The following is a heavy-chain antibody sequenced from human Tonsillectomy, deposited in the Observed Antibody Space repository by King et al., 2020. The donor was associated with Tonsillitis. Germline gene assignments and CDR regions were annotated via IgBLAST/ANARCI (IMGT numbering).Heavy chain of an antibody. J-gene: IGHJ4*02. CDR3: AGANRWGPDS. Sequence: VQLVESGGNLVQPGGSLRLSCAASGLAVSNHYMNWVRQPPGKGLEWVSVIYSGGSTYYADSVRGRFTISRHDSKNTLYLQMNSLRPDDTAVYYCAGANRWGPDSWGQGTLVTVSP. CDR1: GLAVSNHY. V-gene: IGHV3-53*04. CDR2: IYSGGST. D-gene: IGHD2-21*02.